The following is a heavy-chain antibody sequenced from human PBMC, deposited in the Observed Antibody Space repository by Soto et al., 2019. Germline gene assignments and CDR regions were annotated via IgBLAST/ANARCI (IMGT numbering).Heavy chain of an antibody. CDR2: ISGDGTSK. Sequence: QVQLVESGGDLVQPGRSLRLSCAASGLTFSTSIMHWVHQTPGKGLEWIAVISGDGTSKIYTDSLKGRFTISRDNSKNTLYLQMDSLTVEDTGVYYCAREEDSSGHAGTFLPWGQGTLVTVSA. V-gene: IGHV3-30-3*01. D-gene: IGHD3-22*01. CDR3: AREEDSSGHAGTFLP. CDR1: GLTFSTSI. J-gene: IGHJ1*01.